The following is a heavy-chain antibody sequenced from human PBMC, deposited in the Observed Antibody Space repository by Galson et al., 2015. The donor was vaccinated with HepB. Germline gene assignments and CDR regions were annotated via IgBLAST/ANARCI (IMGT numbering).Heavy chain of an antibody. D-gene: IGHD4-23*01. Sequence: SLRLSCAASGFTFSNYWMHWVRQAPGKGLVWVSRINSDGSSTAYADSVKGRFTISRDNAKNTLYLQMYSLRAEDAAVYSCVRGDYGGGLFNPWGQGTLVTVSS. CDR2: INSDGSST. CDR1: GFTFSNYW. CDR3: VRGDYGGGLFNP. J-gene: IGHJ5*02. V-gene: IGHV3-74*01.